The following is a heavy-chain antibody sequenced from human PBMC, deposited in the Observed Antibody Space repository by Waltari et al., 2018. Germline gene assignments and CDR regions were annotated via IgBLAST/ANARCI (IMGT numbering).Heavy chain of an antibody. J-gene: IGHJ4*02. Sequence: QVQLVQSGAEVKKPGASVKVSCKASGYTFTSYYMHWVRQAPGQGLEWMGRINPRGGSKSYAKKVQGRVTMTRETSTSTVYMELSRLRAEETAVYYCARGTSIYCGGDCFNFDYWGQGTLVTVSS. D-gene: IGHD2-21*02. CDR3: ARGTSIYCGGDCFNFDY. CDR2: INPRGGSK. V-gene: IGHV1-46*01. CDR1: GYTFTSYY.